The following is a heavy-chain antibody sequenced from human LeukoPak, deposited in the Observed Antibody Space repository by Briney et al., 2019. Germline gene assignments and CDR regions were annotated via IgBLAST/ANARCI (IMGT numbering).Heavy chain of an antibody. J-gene: IGHJ4*02. CDR1: GFTFSSYD. V-gene: IGHV3-23*01. Sequence: GGSLRLSCEASGFTFSSYDVSWVRQAPGKGLDWVSAITRGGTTSYADSVKGRFTISRDIPKNTLYLQMNSLRADDTAVYYCAKSLSDGYDYWGQGTPVTVSS. CDR2: ITRGGTT. CDR3: AKSLSDGYDY. D-gene: IGHD6-13*01.